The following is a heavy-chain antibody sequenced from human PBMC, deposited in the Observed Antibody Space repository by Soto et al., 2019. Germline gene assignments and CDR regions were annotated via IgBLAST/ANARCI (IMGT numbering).Heavy chain of an antibody. D-gene: IGHD3-10*01. CDR3: ARWSGVGVAGMDV. CDR1: GDSINSGDYY. CDR2: SFYRGIT. V-gene: IGHV4-30-4*01. Sequence: QVQLQESGPRLVKPLQTLSLTCTVSGDSINSGDYYWSWIRQPPGRGLEWVGYSFYRGITDYNPSLKSRMTIAMDTSKNQFSRRLNSVTAADTAVYFCARWSGVGVAGMDVWGQGTTVSVSS. J-gene: IGHJ6*02.